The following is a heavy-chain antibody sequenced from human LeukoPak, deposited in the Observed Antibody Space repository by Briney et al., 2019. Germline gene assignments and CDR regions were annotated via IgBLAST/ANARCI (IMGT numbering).Heavy chain of an antibody. V-gene: IGHV3-48*03. Sequence: GGSLRLSCAASGFSFRSFSMTWVRQAPGKGLEWVSYISSSGSTIHYPDSVKGRFTISRGNAKNSLYLQMNSLRAEGTAVYYCARDKQVDYYGSGSYYKGTFDTWGQGTMVTVSS. CDR2: ISSSGSTI. D-gene: IGHD3-10*01. CDR1: GFSFRSFS. CDR3: ARDKQVDYYGSGSYYKGTFDT. J-gene: IGHJ3*02.